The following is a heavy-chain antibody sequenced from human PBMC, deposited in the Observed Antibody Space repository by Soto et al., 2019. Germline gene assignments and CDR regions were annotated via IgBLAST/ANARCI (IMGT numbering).Heavy chain of an antibody. CDR1: GFTFSSYS. Sequence: EVQLVESGGGLVQPGGSLRLSCAASGFTFSSYSMNWVRQAPGKGLEWVSYISSSSSNIYYADSVKGRFTISRDNAKNSLYLQMNSLIAGDAAVYYCASSLYGDPREYFQYWGQGTLVTVSS. V-gene: IGHV3-48*01. D-gene: IGHD4-17*01. J-gene: IGHJ1*01. CDR3: ASSLYGDPREYFQY. CDR2: ISSSSSNI.